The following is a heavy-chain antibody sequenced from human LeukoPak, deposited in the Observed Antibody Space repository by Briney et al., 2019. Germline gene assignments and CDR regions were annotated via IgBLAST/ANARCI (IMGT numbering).Heavy chain of an antibody. Sequence: GGSLRLSCAASGFTFSSYGMHWVRQAPGKGLEWVAVISYDGSNKYYADSVKGRFTISRDNSKNTPYLQMNSLRAEDTAVYYCAKDRDVVVVAATVDYWGQGTLVTVSS. V-gene: IGHV3-30*18. D-gene: IGHD2-15*01. CDR2: ISYDGSNK. J-gene: IGHJ4*02. CDR3: AKDRDVVVVAATVDY. CDR1: GFTFSSYG.